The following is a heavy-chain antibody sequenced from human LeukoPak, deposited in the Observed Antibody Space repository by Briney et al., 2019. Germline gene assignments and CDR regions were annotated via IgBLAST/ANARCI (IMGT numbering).Heavy chain of an antibody. D-gene: IGHD3-3*01. CDR2: FDPEGSET. V-gene: IGHV1-24*01. CDR3: AREPYDFWSGYYEFDP. J-gene: IGHJ5*02. CDR1: RNTLTDLF. Sequence: ASVKVSCKVSRNTLTDLFIHWVRRAPGKGLEWMGGFDPEGSETIYAFRFQDRLAMTVDTSSDTASMELSRLRSEDTAVYYCAREPYDFWSGYYEFDPWGQGTLVTVSS.